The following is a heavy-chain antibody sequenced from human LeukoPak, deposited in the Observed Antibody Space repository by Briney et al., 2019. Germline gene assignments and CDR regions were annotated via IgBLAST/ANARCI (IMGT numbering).Heavy chain of an antibody. Sequence: KAAETLSLTCAVYGGSFSGYYWSWIRQPPGKGLEWIGEINHSGSTNYNASLKSRVTISVDTSKNQFSLKLSSVTAADTAVYYCARGLPDFWSGYCRFDYWGQGTLVTVSS. CDR2: INHSGST. D-gene: IGHD3-3*01. CDR1: GGSFSGYY. V-gene: IGHV4-34*01. CDR3: ARGLPDFWSGYCRFDY. J-gene: IGHJ4*02.